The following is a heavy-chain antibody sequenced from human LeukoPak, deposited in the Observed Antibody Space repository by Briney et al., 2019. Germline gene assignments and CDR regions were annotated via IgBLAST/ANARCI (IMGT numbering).Heavy chain of an antibody. V-gene: IGHV1-8*01. D-gene: IGHD2-21*02. CDR2: MNPNSGNT. CDR3: ASLGDYDNYYGMDV. Sequence: ASVKVSCKAPGYTFTSYDINWVRQATGQGLEWMGWMNPNSGNTGYAQKFQGRVTMTRNTSISTAYMELSSLRSEDTAVYYCASLGDYDNYYGMDVWGQGTTVTVSS. J-gene: IGHJ6*02. CDR1: GYTFTSYD.